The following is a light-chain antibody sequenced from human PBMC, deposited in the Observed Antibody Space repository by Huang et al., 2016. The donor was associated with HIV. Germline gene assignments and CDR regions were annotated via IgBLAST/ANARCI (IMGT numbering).Light chain of an antibody. CDR2: ATS. V-gene: IGKV1-39*01. CDR1: QNSSRS. J-gene: IGKJ1*01. CDR3: QQSFSVPRT. Sequence: DIQMTQSPSSLSASVGDRVTFRCRASQNSSRSLNWYHQKPGKAPKLVIYATSNLHVGVTSRFSGSGSGPLFTHSIRRLQPEDCGTYFCQQSFSVPRTFGRGTKVE.